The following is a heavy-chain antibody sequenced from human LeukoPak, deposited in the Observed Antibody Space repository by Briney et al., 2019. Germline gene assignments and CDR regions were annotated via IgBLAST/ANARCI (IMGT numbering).Heavy chain of an antibody. V-gene: IGHV3-30*02. CDR1: GFTFSTYD. D-gene: IGHD5-24*01. CDR2: IRYDGLKK. Sequence: PGGSLRLSCATSGFTFSTYDMHWVRQAPGKGLEWVAHIRYDGLKKRYADSVRGRVTVSRDNSKNTLYLQMNSLRAEDTAVYYCAKDRETFSSYGCFDYWGQGTLVPVSS. J-gene: IGHJ4*02. CDR3: AKDRETFSSYGCFDY.